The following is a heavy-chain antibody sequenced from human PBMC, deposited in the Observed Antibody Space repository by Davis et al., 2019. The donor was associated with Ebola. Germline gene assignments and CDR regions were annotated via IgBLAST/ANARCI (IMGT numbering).Heavy chain of an antibody. J-gene: IGHJ4*02. CDR1: GYTFTSYY. V-gene: IGHV1-46*01. D-gene: IGHD3-22*01. CDR2: INPSGGST. Sequence: ASVKVSCKASGYTFTSYYIHWVRQAPGQGLEWMGIINPSGGSTSYAQKFQGRVTMTRDTSTSAVYMELSSLRSEDTAVYYCARAIYYYDNNGYSDYWGQGTLVTVSS. CDR3: ARAIYYYDNNGYSDY.